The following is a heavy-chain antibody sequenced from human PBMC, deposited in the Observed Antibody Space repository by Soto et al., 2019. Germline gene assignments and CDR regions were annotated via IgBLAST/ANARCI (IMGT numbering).Heavy chain of an antibody. CDR1: GFSVSATKY. V-gene: IGHV3-53*04. Sequence: EVQLVESGGGLVQPGGSLRLSCVASGFSVSATKYMNWLRQAPDKGLEWVSVIYSGGTYYYADSVKGRFTISRHDSKNPLYLQMDSLRPEDTAVYFCARANDLNAFDMWCQGTMVTVSS. CDR2: IYSGGTY. J-gene: IGHJ3*02. CDR3: ARANDLNAFDM.